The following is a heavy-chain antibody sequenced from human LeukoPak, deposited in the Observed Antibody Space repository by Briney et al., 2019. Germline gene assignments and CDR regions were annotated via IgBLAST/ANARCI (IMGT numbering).Heavy chain of an antibody. Sequence: SETLSLTCAVYGGSLSGYYWSWIRQPPGKGLEWIGEINHSGSTNYNPSLKSRVTISVDTSKNQFSLKLSSVTAADTAMYYCPRVGVQIVVVPAATTQTTYYYYMDVWGKGNTVTVSS. J-gene: IGHJ6*03. CDR2: INHSGST. CDR1: GGSLSGYY. D-gene: IGHD2-2*01. V-gene: IGHV4-34*01. CDR3: PRVGVQIVVVPAATTQTTYYYYMDV.